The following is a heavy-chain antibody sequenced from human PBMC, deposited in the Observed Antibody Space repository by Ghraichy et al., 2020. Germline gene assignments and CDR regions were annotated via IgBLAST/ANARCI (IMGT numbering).Heavy chain of an antibody. D-gene: IGHD3-22*01. CDR3: AGDSSGYYYGGEGGMDV. CDR2: IYSGGIT. J-gene: IGHJ6*02. V-gene: IGHV3-53*01. Sequence: LSLTCAASGFTVSSNYMSWVRQAPGKGLEWVSVIYSGGITDYADSVKGRFSISRDDSKNTLYLQMNSLRAGDTAVYYCAGDSSGYYYGGEGGMDVWGQGTTVTVSS. CDR1: GFTVSSNY.